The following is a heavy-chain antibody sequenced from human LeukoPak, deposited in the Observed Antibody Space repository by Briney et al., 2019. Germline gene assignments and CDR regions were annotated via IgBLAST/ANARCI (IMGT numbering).Heavy chain of an antibody. CDR1: GFTFSSYA. CDR2: ISGSGGST. J-gene: IGHJ4*02. Sequence: GGSLRLSCAASGFTFSSYAMSWVRQASGKGLEWVSSISGSGGSTYYADSMKGRSTISRDNSKNTLYLQMNSLRAEDTAVYYCAKAKSGYCSGGSCFDSWGQGTLVTVSS. CDR3: AKAKSGYCSGGSCFDS. V-gene: IGHV3-23*01. D-gene: IGHD2-15*01.